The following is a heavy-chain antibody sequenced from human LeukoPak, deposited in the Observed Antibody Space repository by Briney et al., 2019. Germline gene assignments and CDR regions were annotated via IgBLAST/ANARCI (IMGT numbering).Heavy chain of an antibody. D-gene: IGHD6-19*01. Sequence: GASVKVSCKASGYTFTGYYMHWVRQAPGQGLEWMGIINSSGGSTSYAQKFQGRVTMTRDTSTSTVYMELSSLRSEDTAVYYCARTIIAVGWFDPWGQGTLVTVSS. CDR2: INSSGGST. V-gene: IGHV1-46*03. J-gene: IGHJ5*02. CDR3: ARTIIAVGWFDP. CDR1: GYTFTGYY.